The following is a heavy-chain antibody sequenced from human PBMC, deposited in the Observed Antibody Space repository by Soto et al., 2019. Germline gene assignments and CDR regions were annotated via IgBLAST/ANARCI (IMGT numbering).Heavy chain of an antibody. CDR3: AREEAAAGTPPDY. CDR1: GYTFTSYD. Sequence: ASVKVSCKASGYTFTSYDINWVRQATGQGLEWMGWMNPNSGSTGYAQKFQGRVTMTRNTSISTAYMELSSLRSEDTAVYYCAREEAAAGTPPDYWGQGTLVTVSS. CDR2: MNPNSGST. J-gene: IGHJ4*02. V-gene: IGHV1-8*01. D-gene: IGHD6-13*01.